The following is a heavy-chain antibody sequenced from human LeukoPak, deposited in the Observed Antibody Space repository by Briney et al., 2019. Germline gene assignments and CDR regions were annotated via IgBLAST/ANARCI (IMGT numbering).Heavy chain of an antibody. CDR3: ASESATAFDY. D-gene: IGHD6-13*01. V-gene: IGHV3-23*01. J-gene: IGHJ4*02. Sequence: PGGSLRLSCAASDFPFSSYAMSWVRQAPGKGLEWVSIICANSGSTYYADSVKGRFTISRDNSKNTLYLQMNSLRAEDTAIYYCASESATAFDYWGQGTLVTVSS. CDR1: DFPFSSYA. CDR2: ICANSGST.